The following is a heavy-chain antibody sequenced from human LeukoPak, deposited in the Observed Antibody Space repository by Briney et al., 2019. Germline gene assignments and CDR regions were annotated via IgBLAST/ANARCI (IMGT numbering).Heavy chain of an antibody. D-gene: IGHD3-10*01. CDR2: IIPIFGTA. CDR1: GGTFSSYA. CDR3: ARVMGYYYGSGSYVDY. Sequence: ASVKVSCKASGGTFSSYAISWVRQAPGQGLEWMGGIIPIFGTANYAQKFQGRVTITADESTSTAYMELSSQRSEDTAVYYCARVMGYYYGSGSYVDYWGQGTLVTVSS. V-gene: IGHV1-69*13. J-gene: IGHJ4*02.